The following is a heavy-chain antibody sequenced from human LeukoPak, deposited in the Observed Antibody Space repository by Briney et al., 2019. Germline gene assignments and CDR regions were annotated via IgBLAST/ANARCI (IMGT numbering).Heavy chain of an antibody. J-gene: IGHJ4*02. D-gene: IGHD3-10*01. CDR3: ARGSHYGSGSKYYFDY. CDR2: INPNSGGT. Sequence: ASVKVSCKASGYTFTGYYMHWVRQAPGQGLEWMGWINPNSGGTNYAQKFQGRVTMTRDTSISTAYMELSRLRSDDTAVYYCARGSHYGSGSKYYFDYWGQGTLVTVSS. CDR1: GYTFTGYY. V-gene: IGHV1-2*02.